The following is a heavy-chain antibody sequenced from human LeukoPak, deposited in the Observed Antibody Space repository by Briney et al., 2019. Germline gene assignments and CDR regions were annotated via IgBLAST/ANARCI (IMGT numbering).Heavy chain of an antibody. D-gene: IGHD6-19*01. CDR3: AHRSRERGAIAVAGRPYYYYMDV. Sequence: SGPTLVNPTQTLTLTCTFSGFSLSTSGVGVGWIHQPPGKALEWLALIYWDDDKRYSPSLKSRLTITKDTSKNQVVLTMTNMDPVDTATYFCAHRSRERGAIAVAGRPYYYYMDVWGKGTTVTVSS. V-gene: IGHV2-5*02. CDR2: IYWDDDK. CDR1: GFSLSTSGVG. J-gene: IGHJ6*03.